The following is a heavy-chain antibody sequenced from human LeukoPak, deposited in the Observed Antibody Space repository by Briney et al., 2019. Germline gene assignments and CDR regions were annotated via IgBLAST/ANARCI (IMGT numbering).Heavy chain of an antibody. V-gene: IGHV3-7*01. CDR3: ARDLDNGPSEVWFDP. J-gene: IGHJ5*02. D-gene: IGHD1-1*01. CDR2: IKQDGSET. Sequence: GGSLRLSCAASGFTFSSYWMNWLRQAPGKGLEWVANIKQDGSETYYVDSVKGRFTISRDNAKNSLYLQMNSLRAEDSAVYYCARDLDNGPSEVWFDPWGQGTLVTVSS. CDR1: GFTFSSYW.